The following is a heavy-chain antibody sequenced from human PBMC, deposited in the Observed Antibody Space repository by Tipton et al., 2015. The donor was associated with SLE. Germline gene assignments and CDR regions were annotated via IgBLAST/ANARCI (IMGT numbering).Heavy chain of an antibody. V-gene: IGHV4-31*03. D-gene: IGHD6-6*01. CDR1: GGSISSGGYY. CDR2: IYYSGST. CDR3: ARRRYNSSSRPHWYFDL. Sequence: LRLSCTVSGGSISSGGYYWSWIRQHPGKGLEWIGYIYYSGSTYYNPSLKSRVTISVDTSKNQFSLKLSSVTAADTAVYYCARRRYNSSSRPHWYFDLWGRGTLVSVSS. J-gene: IGHJ2*01.